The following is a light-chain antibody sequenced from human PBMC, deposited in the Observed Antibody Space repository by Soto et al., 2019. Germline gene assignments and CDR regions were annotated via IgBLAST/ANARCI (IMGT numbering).Light chain of an antibody. CDR3: QQYNNWPLT. Sequence: EIVMTQSPATLSVSPGEGATLSCGASQSVSSKLAWYQQKPGQAPRILIYGASTRATGIPARFSGSGSGTEFTRTISSLQSEDVAVYYCQQYNNWPLTFGQGTKVDI. J-gene: IGKJ1*01. CDR2: GAS. CDR1: QSVSSK. V-gene: IGKV3-15*01.